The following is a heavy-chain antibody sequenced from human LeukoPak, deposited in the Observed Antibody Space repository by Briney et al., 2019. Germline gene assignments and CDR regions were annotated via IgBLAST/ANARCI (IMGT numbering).Heavy chain of an antibody. V-gene: IGHV1-18*01. CDR3: ARDLSYGSGIRNFDY. CDR1: GYTFISYG. CDR2: VSAYNGNT. D-gene: IGHD3-10*01. Sequence: ASVKVSCKASGYTFISYGISWVRQAPGQGPEWMGWVSAYNGNTSYVQKFQGRVTMTTDTSTRTVYVELRSLRSDDTAVYYCARDLSYGSGIRNFDYWGQGTLVTVSS. J-gene: IGHJ4*02.